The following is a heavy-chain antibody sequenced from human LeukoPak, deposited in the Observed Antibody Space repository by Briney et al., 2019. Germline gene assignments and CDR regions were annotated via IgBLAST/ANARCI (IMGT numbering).Heavy chain of an antibody. Sequence: ASVKVSCRASGYTFTSYAIHWVRQAPGQRLEWMGWINAGNGNTKYSQKFQGRVTITRDTSASTAYMELSSLRSEDTAVYYCARTYGSGSDPKTDHDYWGQGTLVTVSS. V-gene: IGHV1-3*01. J-gene: IGHJ4*02. CDR3: ARTYGSGSDPKTDHDY. CDR1: GYTFTSYA. CDR2: INAGNGNT. D-gene: IGHD3-10*01.